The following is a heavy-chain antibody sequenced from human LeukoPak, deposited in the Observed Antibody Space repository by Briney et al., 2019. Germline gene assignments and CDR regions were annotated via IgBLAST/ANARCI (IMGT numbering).Heavy chain of an antibody. V-gene: IGHV4-31*03. J-gene: IGHJ5*02. CDR1: GGSISSGGYY. D-gene: IGHD2-2*01. Sequence: PSETLSLTCTVSGGSISSGGYYWSWIRQHPGKGLEWIGYIYYSGSTYYNPSLKSRVTISVDTSKNQFSLTLSSVTAADTAVYYCARDRYCSSTSCYEGNWFDPWGQGTLVTVSS. CDR2: IYYSGST. CDR3: ARDRYCSSTSCYEGNWFDP.